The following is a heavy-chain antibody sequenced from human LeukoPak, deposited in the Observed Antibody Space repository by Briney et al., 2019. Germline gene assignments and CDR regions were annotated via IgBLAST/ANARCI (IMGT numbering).Heavy chain of an antibody. J-gene: IGHJ4*02. D-gene: IGHD4-11*01. V-gene: IGHV3-23*01. Sequence: GGSLRLSCAASGFTFSSYAMSWVRLAPGKGLEWVSIISGSGGSTYSADSVKGRFTISRDNSKNTLYLQMNSLRAEDTAVYYCAKATPAAPSALRYYDYWGQGSLVTVSS. CDR2: ISGSGGST. CDR3: AKATPAAPSALRYYDY. CDR1: GFTFSSYA.